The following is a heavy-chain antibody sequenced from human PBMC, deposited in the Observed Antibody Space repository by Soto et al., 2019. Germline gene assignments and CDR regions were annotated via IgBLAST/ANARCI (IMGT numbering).Heavy chain of an antibody. V-gene: IGHV4-31*03. CDR3: AREIRPTEKNEAWFDP. J-gene: IGHJ5*02. D-gene: IGHD4-17*01. CDR1: GGSISSGGYY. Sequence: SETLSLTCTVSGGSISSGGYYWSWIRQHPGKGLEWIGYIYYSGSTYYNPSLKSRVTISVDTSKNQFSLKLSSVTAADTAVYYCAREIRPTEKNEAWFDPWGQGTLLTVSS. CDR2: IYYSGST.